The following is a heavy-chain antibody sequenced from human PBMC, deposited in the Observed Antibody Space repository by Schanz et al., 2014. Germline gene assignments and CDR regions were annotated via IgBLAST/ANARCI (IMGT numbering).Heavy chain of an antibody. Sequence: VQLLESGGGLVQPGGSLKLSCAASGLIFSNYVMSWVRQAPGKGLEWISYVSSSSSYTHYADSVKGRFTISRDNAKNSLYLQMNSLRAEDTAVYYCAKSQGSSFDSWGQGTLVTVSS. CDR1: GLIFSNYV. J-gene: IGHJ4*02. CDR3: AKSQGSSFDS. V-gene: IGHV3-11*03. CDR2: VSSSSSYT. D-gene: IGHD6-13*01.